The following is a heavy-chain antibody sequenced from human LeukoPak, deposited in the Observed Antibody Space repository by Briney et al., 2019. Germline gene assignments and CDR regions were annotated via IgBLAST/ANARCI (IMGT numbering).Heavy chain of an antibody. CDR2: IYYSGST. V-gene: IGHV4-39*01. CDR3: QRTAYDILTGYYNVDY. Sequence: SESLSLTCTVSGGSISSSSYYWGWIRQPPGKGLEWIGSIYYSGSTYYNPSLKSRVTISVDTSKNQFSLKLSSVTAADTALYYWQRTAYDILTGYYNVDYWGQRTLVTVSS. D-gene: IGHD3-9*01. CDR1: GGSISSSSYY. J-gene: IGHJ4*02.